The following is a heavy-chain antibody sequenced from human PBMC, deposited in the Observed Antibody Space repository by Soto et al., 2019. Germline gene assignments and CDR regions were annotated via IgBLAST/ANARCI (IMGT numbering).Heavy chain of an antibody. Sequence: GGSLRLSCAASGFTSSDYYMSWIRQAPGKGLEWVSYISSSGSTIYYADSVKGRFTISRDNAKNSLYLQMNSLRAEDTAVYYCARTSMTTRYSSYFDYWGQGTLVTVSS. CDR1: GFTSSDYY. D-gene: IGHD5-12*01. CDR3: ARTSMTTRYSSYFDY. J-gene: IGHJ4*02. CDR2: ISSSGSTI. V-gene: IGHV3-11*01.